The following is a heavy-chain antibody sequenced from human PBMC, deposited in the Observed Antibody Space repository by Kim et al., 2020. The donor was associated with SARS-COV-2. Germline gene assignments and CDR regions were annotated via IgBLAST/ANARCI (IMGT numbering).Heavy chain of an antibody. J-gene: IGHJ5*02. CDR1: GYTLTELS. CDR3: ATSTAMVTGGWFDP. D-gene: IGHD5-18*01. CDR2: FDPEDGET. Sequence: ASVKVSYKVSGYTLTELSMHWVRQAPGKGLEWMGGFDPEDGETIYAQKFQGRVTMTEDTSTDTAYMELSSLRSEDTAVYYCATSTAMVTGGWFDPWGQGTLVTVSS. V-gene: IGHV1-24*01.